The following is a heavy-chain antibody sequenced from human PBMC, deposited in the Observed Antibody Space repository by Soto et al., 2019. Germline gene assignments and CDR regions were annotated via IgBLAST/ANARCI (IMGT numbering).Heavy chain of an antibody. J-gene: IGHJ4*02. CDR2: VYNSGGT. V-gene: IGHV4-59*12. CDR1: GGSITSYN. Sequence: SETLSLTCTVSGGSITSYNWNWLRQPPGKALEWIGYVYNSGGTKYNPSLKSRVTMSVDTSKNQVSLKLGSVSAADTALYFCARGYEGFVAAGGIDKWGPGILVTVSS. CDR3: ARGYEGFVAAGGIDK. D-gene: IGHD6-13*01.